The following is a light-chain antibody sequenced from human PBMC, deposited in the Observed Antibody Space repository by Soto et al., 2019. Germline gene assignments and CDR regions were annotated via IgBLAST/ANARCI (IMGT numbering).Light chain of an antibody. CDR2: DAS. CDR3: QQRSNWPPFT. V-gene: IGKV3-11*01. Sequence: EIVMTQSPATLSLSPGERATLSCRASQTVSFYLAWYQQKPGQAPRPLIYDASKRATGTPARFSGSGSGTAFSLTISSLELEDFAVYYCQQRSNWPPFTFGPGTKVDIK. CDR1: QTVSFY. J-gene: IGKJ3*01.